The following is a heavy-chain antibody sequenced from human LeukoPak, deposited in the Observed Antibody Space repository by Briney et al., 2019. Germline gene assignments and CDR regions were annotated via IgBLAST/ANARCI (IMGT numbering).Heavy chain of an antibody. CDR1: GGSISSYY. CDR2: IYYSGST. Sequence: PSETLSLTCTVSGGSISSYYWSWIRQPPGKGLEWIGYIYYSGSTNYNPSLKSRVTISVDTSKNQFSLKLTSVTAPDTAVYFCARRSDSGSDDGEDYFDYWGQGTLVTVSS. CDR3: ARRSDSGSDDGEDYFDY. D-gene: IGHD1-26*01. J-gene: IGHJ4*02. V-gene: IGHV4-59*08.